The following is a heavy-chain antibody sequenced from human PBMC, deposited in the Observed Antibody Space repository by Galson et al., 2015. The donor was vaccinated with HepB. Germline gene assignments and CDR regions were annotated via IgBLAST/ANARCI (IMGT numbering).Heavy chain of an antibody. CDR3: ARMSDWYFWD. CDR1: GSSFTGHY. Sequence: SVKVSCKASGSSFTGHYMHWVRQAPGQGLEWMGWINPNNGGSNLAQKFQGRVTMTRDTSINTAYMELSRLRSDDTAVYYCARMSDWYFWDWGQGALVTVSA. D-gene: IGHD2-21*02. CDR2: INPNNGGS. J-gene: IGHJ4*02. V-gene: IGHV1-2*02.